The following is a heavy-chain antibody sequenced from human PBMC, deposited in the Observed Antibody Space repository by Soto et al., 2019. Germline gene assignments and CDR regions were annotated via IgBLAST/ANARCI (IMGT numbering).Heavy chain of an antibody. D-gene: IGHD3-22*01. J-gene: IGHJ6*02. CDR2: IHYSGST. Sequence: SETLSLTCDVSGGSISIGTDYWGWIRQPPGKGLEWIGNIHYSGSTNYNPSLKSRFSISVDTSKNQFSLKLSSVTAADTAVYYCARVRSADSSGYYYCYYGMDVWGQGXTVTVSS. CDR1: GGSISIGTDY. V-gene: IGHV4-39*01. CDR3: ARVRSADSSGYYYCYYGMDV.